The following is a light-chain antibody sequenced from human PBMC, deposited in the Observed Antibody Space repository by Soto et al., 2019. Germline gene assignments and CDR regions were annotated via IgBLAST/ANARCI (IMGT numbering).Light chain of an antibody. CDR2: KAS. CDR1: QSIRSW. CDR3: QQNYNNPYT. J-gene: IGKJ2*01. Sequence: DIKMTQSPSTLSASVGDRVTITCRASQSIRSWLAWYQQKPGKGPHILIYKASSLERGVPSRFSGSGSGTEITLTISSLQPDDFATYYCQQNYNNPYTFGQGSKVEIK. V-gene: IGKV1-5*03.